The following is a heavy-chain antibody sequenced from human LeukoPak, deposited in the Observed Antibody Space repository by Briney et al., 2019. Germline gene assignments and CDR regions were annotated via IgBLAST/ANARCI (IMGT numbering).Heavy chain of an antibody. CDR2: IYTSRST. D-gene: IGHD2-15*01. V-gene: IGHV4-4*09. CDR1: GGSISSYY. CDR3: ARGYCSGGSCYSAFDI. Sequence: SETLSLTCTVSGGSISSYYWSWIRQPLGKGLEWIGYIYTSRSTNYNPSLKSRVTISVDTSKNQFSLKLSSVTAADTAVYYCARGYCSGGSCYSAFDIWGQGTMVTVSS. J-gene: IGHJ3*02.